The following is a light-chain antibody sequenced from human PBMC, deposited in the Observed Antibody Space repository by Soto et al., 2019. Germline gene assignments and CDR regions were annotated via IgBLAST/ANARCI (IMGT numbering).Light chain of an antibody. Sequence: EIVLTQSPGTLSLSPGERATPSCKASQSVSSSYLAWYRQKPGQAPRLLIHGASSRATGIPDRFSGSGSGTDFTLTISRLEPEDFAVYYCQQYGSSPSITFGQGTRLDIK. CDR1: QSVSSSY. V-gene: IGKV3-20*01. J-gene: IGKJ5*01. CDR3: QQYGSSPSIT. CDR2: GAS.